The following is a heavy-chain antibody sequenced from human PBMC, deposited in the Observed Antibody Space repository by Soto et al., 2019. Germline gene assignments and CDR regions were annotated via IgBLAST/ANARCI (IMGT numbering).Heavy chain of an antibody. CDR3: AKDLEVFYDSSGYFH. CDR1: GFTFSSYG. D-gene: IGHD3-22*01. V-gene: IGHV3-30*18. J-gene: IGHJ4*02. CDR2: ISYDGSNK. Sequence: QVQLVESGGGVVQPGRSLRLSCAASGFTFSSYGMHWVRQAPGKGLEWVAVISYDGSNKYYADSVKGRFTISRDNSKNTLYLQMNSLRAEDTAVYYCAKDLEVFYDSSGYFHWGQGTPVTVSS.